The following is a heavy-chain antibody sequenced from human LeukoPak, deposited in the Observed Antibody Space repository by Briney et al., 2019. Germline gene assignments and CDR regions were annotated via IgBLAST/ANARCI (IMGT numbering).Heavy chain of an antibody. J-gene: IGHJ4*02. D-gene: IGHD6-13*01. Sequence: SQTLSLTFAISGDSVSSNSAAWNWVRQSPSRGLEWLGSTYYRSKWFNDYAESVKSRISINPDTSKNQFSLQLNSVTPEDTAVYYCAREYSSSAGPDFWGPGTLVTVSS. V-gene: IGHV6-1*01. CDR1: GDSVSSNSAA. CDR2: TYYRSKWFN. CDR3: AREYSSSAGPDF.